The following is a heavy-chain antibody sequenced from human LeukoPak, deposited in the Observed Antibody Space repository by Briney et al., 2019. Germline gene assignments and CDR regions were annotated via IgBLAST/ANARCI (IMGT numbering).Heavy chain of an antibody. CDR2: ISGSGGST. Sequence: RGSLRLSCAASGFTFSSYGMHWVRQAPGKGLEWVSAISGSGGSTYYADSVKGRFTISRDNSKNTLYLQMNSLRAEDTAVYYCAKSRYYYDSSGYYGFYYFDYWGQGTLVTVSS. V-gene: IGHV3-23*01. CDR1: GFTFSSYG. CDR3: AKSRYYYDSSGYYGFYYFDY. J-gene: IGHJ4*02. D-gene: IGHD3-22*01.